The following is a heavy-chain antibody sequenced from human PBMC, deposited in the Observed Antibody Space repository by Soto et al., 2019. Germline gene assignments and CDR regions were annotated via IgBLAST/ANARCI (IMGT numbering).Heavy chain of an antibody. CDR2: INIGNGNT. V-gene: IGHV1-3*04. J-gene: IGHJ5*02. Sequence: QVQLVQSGAEVKRPGASVKISCKASGYRFIYYPIHWVRQAPGQGLEWMGWINIGNGNTQYSQNFQGRVTITSDTSAITVDMELSSLKSEDTAVYYCAREPLCGGKCYDNYFDPWGQGTLVIVSS. CDR3: AREPLCGGKCYDNYFDP. D-gene: IGHD2-21*01. CDR1: GYRFIYYP.